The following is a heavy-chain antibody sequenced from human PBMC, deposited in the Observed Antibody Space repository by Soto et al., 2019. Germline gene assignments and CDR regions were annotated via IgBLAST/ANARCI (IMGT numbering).Heavy chain of an antibody. Sequence: GGSLRLSCAASGFTFSSYAMSWVRQAPGKGLEWVSAISGSGGSTYYADSVKGRFTISRDNSKNTLYLQMNSLRAEDTAVYYCAKDIDFWSGYLTPSFDYWGQGTLVTVSS. CDR3: AKDIDFWSGYLTPSFDY. J-gene: IGHJ4*02. CDR1: GFTFSSYA. D-gene: IGHD3-3*01. CDR2: ISGSGGST. V-gene: IGHV3-23*01.